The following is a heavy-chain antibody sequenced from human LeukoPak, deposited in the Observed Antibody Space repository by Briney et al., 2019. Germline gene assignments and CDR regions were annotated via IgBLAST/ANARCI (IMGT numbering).Heavy chain of an antibody. CDR2: ISYDGSNK. CDR3: ARDPQGVVHFDY. D-gene: IGHD6-19*01. J-gene: IGHJ4*02. V-gene: IGHV3-33*05. Sequence: PGRSLRLSCAASGFTFSDYSMNWVRQAPGKGLEWVAVISYDGSNKYYADSVKGRFTISRDNAKNSPYLQMNSLRAEDTAVYYCARDPQGVVHFDYWGQGTLVTVSS. CDR1: GFTFSDYS.